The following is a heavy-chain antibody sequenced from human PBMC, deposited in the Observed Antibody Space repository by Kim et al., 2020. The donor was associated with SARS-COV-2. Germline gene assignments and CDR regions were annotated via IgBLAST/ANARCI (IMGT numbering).Heavy chain of an antibody. J-gene: IGHJ4*02. Sequence: GGSLRLSCAASGFTFSSSWMHWVRQAPVKGLVWVSRINSDGSYTNYADSVKGRFTISRDNAKNTVLLQMNSLRAEDTAVYYCARHEAGAVATDWGQGTLVTVTS. CDR1: GFTFSSSW. D-gene: IGHD6-19*01. CDR2: INSDGSYT. CDR3: ARHEAGAVATD. V-gene: IGHV3-74*01.